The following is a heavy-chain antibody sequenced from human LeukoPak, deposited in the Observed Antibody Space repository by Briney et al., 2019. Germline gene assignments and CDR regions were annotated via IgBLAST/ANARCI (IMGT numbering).Heavy chain of an antibody. J-gene: IGHJ4*02. V-gene: IGHV4-61*02. CDR3: AGQYYDFWSGYRYFDY. Sequence: PSQTLSLTCTVSGGSISSGSYYWSWIRQPAGKGLEWIGRIYTSGSTNYNPSLKSRVTISVDTSKNQFSLKLSSVTAADTAVYYCAGQYYDFWSGYRYFDYWGQGTLVTVSS. D-gene: IGHD3-3*01. CDR1: GGSISSGSYY. CDR2: IYTSGST.